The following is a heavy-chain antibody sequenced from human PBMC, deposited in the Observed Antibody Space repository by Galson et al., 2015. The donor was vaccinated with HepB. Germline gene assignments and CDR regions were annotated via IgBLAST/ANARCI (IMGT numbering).Heavy chain of an antibody. D-gene: IGHD2-21*02. CDR2: ISAYNGNT. V-gene: IGHV1-18*01. CDR3: ARGVVVTAIPHYFDY. Sequence: SVKVSCKASGYTFTSYGISWVRQAPGQGLEWMGWISAYNGNTNYAQKLQGRVTMTTDTSTSTAYMELRSLRSDDTAVYYCARGVVVTAIPHYFDYWGQGTLVTVSS. CDR1: GYTFTSYG. J-gene: IGHJ4*02.